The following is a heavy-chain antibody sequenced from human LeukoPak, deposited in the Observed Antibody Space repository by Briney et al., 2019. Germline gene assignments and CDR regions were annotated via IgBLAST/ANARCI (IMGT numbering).Heavy chain of an antibody. J-gene: IGHJ5*01. V-gene: IGHV3-74*01. CDR1: GFTFSSYW. CDR2: INSDGSST. D-gene: IGHD2-15*01. Sequence: PGGSLRLSCAASGFTFSSYWMHWVRQGPGKGLVWVSRINSDGSSTSYADSVKGRFTISRDNAKNTLFLQMNSLRAEDTAVYYCARDYLVVASNWFDPWGQGTLVTVSS. CDR3: ARDYLVVASNWFDP.